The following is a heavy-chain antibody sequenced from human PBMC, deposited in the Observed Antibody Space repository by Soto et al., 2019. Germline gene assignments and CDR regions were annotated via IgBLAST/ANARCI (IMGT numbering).Heavy chain of an antibody. CDR2: IYDSETT. CDR3: ARENFGVIIHDAFDL. J-gene: IGHJ3*01. V-gene: IGHV4-31*03. Sequence: SETLSLTCTVSGDSVSSGGYYWNWIRQHPGRGLEWLGYIYDSETTYYKPSLESRLSISVDASKNQFSLKVTSVTPADTAVYYCARENFGVIIHDAFDLWGQGTMVTVSS. CDR1: GDSVSSGGYY. D-gene: IGHD2-8*01.